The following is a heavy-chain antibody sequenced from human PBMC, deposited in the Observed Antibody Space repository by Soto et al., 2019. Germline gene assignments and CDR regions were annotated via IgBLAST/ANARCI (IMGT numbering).Heavy chain of an antibody. CDR2: ISYDGSNK. J-gene: IGHJ4*02. CDR3: ARDALGSYYPEEMYYFDY. V-gene: IGHV3-30-3*01. Sequence: QVQLVESGGGVVQPGRSLRLSCAASGFTFSSYAIHWVRQAPGKGLEWVAVISYDGSNKYYADSVKGRFTISRDNSKNTLYLQMNSLRAEDTAVYYCARDALGSYYPEEMYYFDYWGQGTLVTVSS. CDR1: GFTFSSYA. D-gene: IGHD1-26*01.